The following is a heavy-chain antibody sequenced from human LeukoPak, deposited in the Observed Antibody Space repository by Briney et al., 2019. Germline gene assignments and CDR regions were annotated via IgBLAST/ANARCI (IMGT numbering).Heavy chain of an antibody. D-gene: IGHD6-13*01. CDR1: GGSISSSSYY. V-gene: IGHV4-39*07. CDR2: INHSGST. CDR3: ARGPRGSSWYLRPPRDYYYYYMDV. Sequence: SETLSLTCTVSGGSISSSSYYWGWIRQPPGKGLEWIGEINHSGSTNYNPSLKSRVTISVDTSKNQFSLRLSSVTAADTAVYYCARGPRGSSWYLRPPRDYYYYYMDVWGKGTTVTVSS. J-gene: IGHJ6*03.